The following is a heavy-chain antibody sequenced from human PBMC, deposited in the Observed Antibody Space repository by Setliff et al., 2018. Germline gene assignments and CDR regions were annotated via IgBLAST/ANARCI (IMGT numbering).Heavy chain of an antibody. Sequence: PGGSLRLSCAASEFTFSTYWIHWVRQAPGKGLVWVSRINSDGSSTSYADSVKGRFTLSRDNAKNSLYLQMNSLRVEDTAVYYCSRSNSGKHDYWGQGTLVTVSS. D-gene: IGHD1-1*01. V-gene: IGHV3-74*01. CDR3: SRSNSGKHDY. CDR2: INSDGSST. J-gene: IGHJ4*02. CDR1: EFTFSTYW.